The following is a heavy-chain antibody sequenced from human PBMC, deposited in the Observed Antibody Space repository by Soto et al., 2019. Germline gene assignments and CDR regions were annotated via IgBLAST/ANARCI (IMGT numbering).Heavy chain of an antibody. CDR2: IYYSGTT. J-gene: IGHJ5*02. Sequence: QVRLQESGPGLVKPSQTLSLTCNVSGVSINDGDYYWSWLRQPPGKGLEWIGYIYYSGTTNYNPSVESRITVSVDLSKNQFSLRLNSVTAADTAVYYCARGGRGFLGGWFDPWGQGTLVTVS. CDR1: GVSINDGDYY. CDR3: ARGGRGFLGGWFDP. D-gene: IGHD3-16*01. V-gene: IGHV4-30-4*01.